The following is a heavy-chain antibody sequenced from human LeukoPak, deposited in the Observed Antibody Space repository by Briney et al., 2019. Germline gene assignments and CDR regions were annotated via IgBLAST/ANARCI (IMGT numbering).Heavy chain of an antibody. Sequence: GGSLRLSCAASGFTFSSYAMSWVCQAPGKGLEWVSTISGSGGSTYYADSVKGRFTISRDNSKNTLYLQMNSLRAEDTAVYYCARDDLGATSAFDIWGQGTMVTVSS. V-gene: IGHV3-23*01. J-gene: IGHJ3*02. CDR3: ARDDLGATSAFDI. CDR1: GFTFSSYA. D-gene: IGHD1-26*01. CDR2: ISGSGGST.